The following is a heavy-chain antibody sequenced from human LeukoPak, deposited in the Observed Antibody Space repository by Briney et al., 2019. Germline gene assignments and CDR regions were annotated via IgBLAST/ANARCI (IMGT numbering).Heavy chain of an antibody. V-gene: IGHV3-20*04. CDR1: GFTFSSYG. J-gene: IGHJ6*03. CDR3: ARHSYGNYYYYYMDV. D-gene: IGHD5-18*01. Sequence: GGTLRLSCAASGFTFSSYGMSWVRQAPGKGLEWDSGINWNGGSTGYADSVKGRFTISRDNAKNSLYLQMNSLRAEDTALYYCARHSYGNYYYYYMDVWGKGTTVTVSS. CDR2: INWNGGST.